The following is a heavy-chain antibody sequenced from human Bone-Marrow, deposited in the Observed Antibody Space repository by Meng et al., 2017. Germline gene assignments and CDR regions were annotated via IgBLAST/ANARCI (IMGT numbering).Heavy chain of an antibody. CDR3: AHMGSAVTTDYYYYGMDV. J-gene: IGHJ6*02. V-gene: IGHV2-5*02. D-gene: IGHD4-17*01. CDR1: GFSLSTSGVA. CDR2: IYWDDDK. Sequence: SGPTLVKPTQTLTLTCTFSGFSLSTSGVAVGWIRQPPGKALEWLALIYWDDDKRYSPSLKSRLTITKDTSKNQVVLTMTNMDPVDTATYYCAHMGSAVTTDYYYYGMDVWGQGTTVT.